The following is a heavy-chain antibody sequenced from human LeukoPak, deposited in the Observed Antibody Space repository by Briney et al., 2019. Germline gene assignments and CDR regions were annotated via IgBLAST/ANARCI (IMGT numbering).Heavy chain of an antibody. CDR1: GFTLSSYE. J-gene: IGHJ4*02. CDR2: ISSSGSTI. Sequence: SGGSLRLSCAASGFTLSSYEMNWVRQAPGRGLEWVSYISSSGSTIYYADSVKGRFTISRDNAKNSLYLQMNSLRAEDTAVYYCARPGKWELLGTFDYWGQGTLVTVSS. V-gene: IGHV3-48*03. D-gene: IGHD1-26*01. CDR3: ARPGKWELLGTFDY.